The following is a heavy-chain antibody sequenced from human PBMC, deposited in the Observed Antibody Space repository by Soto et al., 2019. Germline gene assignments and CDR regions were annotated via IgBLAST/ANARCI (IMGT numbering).Heavy chain of an antibody. CDR1: GGSFSGYY. V-gene: IGHV4-34*01. CDR2: INHGGST. CDR3: AREGMGEAYFDY. Sequence: SETLSLTCAVYGGSFSGYYWSWIRQPPGKGLEWIGEINHGGSTNYNPTLKSRVTISVDTSKNQFSLKLSSVTAADTAVYYCAREGMGEAYFDYWGQGTLVTVSS. J-gene: IGHJ4*02. D-gene: IGHD3-16*01.